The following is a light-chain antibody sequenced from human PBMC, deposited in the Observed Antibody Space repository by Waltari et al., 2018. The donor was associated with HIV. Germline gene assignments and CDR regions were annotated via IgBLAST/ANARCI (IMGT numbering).Light chain of an antibody. J-gene: IGKJ1*01. CDR1: QSVNSD. Sequence: ELVMTQSPATLSVSPGERATLSCRASQSVNSDLAWYQQKPGQAPRLLIYGASTRATGIPARFSGSGSETEFTLTISSLQSEDFAVYYCQQYNNWPPAWTFGRGTQVEIK. V-gene: IGKV3-15*01. CDR2: GAS. CDR3: QQYNNWPPAWT.